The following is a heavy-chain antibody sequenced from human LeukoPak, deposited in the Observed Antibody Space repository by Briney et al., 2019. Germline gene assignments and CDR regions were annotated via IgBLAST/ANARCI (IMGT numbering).Heavy chain of an antibody. CDR3: ARHGGVRYCSSTSCYLPDFDY. CDR1: GGSISSSSYY. J-gene: IGHJ4*02. V-gene: IGHV4-39*01. CDR2: IYHSGST. Sequence: PSETLSLTCIVSGGSISSSSYYWGWIRQPPGKGLEWIGSIYHSGSTYYNPSLKSRVTISVDTSKNQFSLNLSSVTAADTAVYYCARHGGVRYCSSTSCYLPDFDYWGQGTLVTVSS. D-gene: IGHD2-2*01.